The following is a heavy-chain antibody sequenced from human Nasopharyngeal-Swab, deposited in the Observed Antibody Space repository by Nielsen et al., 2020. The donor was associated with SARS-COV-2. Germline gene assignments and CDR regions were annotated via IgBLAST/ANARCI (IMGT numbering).Heavy chain of an antibody. Sequence: GSLRLSCAASGFTFSSYSMNWVRQAPGKGLEWVSSISSSSSYIYYADSVKGRFTISRDNSKNTLYLQMNSLRAEDTAVYYCAPTVTTRYFDYWGQGTLVTVSS. D-gene: IGHD4-17*01. J-gene: IGHJ4*02. CDR1: GFTFSSYS. V-gene: IGHV3-21*04. CDR3: APTVTTRYFDY. CDR2: ISSSSSYI.